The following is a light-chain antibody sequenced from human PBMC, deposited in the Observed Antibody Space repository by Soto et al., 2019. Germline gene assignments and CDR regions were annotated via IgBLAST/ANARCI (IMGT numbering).Light chain of an antibody. CDR2: AAS. V-gene: IGKV1-9*01. J-gene: IGKJ5*01. CDR1: QSVSSSY. CDR3: PQLKSYPIT. Sequence: LTHSPGTLSLSPGERATLSCRASQSVSSSYLAWYQQKPGKAPKLLIYAASTLQSGVPSRFSGSASGTEFTLTISSLQPEDFATYYCPQLKSYPITFGQGTRLEIK.